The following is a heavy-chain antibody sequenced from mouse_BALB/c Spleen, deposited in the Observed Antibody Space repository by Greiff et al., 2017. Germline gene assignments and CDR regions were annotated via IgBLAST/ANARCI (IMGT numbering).Heavy chain of an antibody. V-gene: IGHV5-6-3*01. CDR1: GFTFSSYG. CDR2: INSNGGST. J-gene: IGHJ2*01. Sequence: EVKLQESGGGLVQPGGSLKLSCAASGFTFSSYGMSWVRQTPDKRLELVATINSNGGSTYYPDSVKGRFTISRDNAKNTLYLQMSSLKSEDTAMYYCARDTSYGNYGYWGQGTTLTVSS. D-gene: IGHD2-10*02. CDR3: ARDTSYGNYGY.